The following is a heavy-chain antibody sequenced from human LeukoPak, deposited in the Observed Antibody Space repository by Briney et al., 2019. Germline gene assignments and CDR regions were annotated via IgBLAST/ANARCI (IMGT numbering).Heavy chain of an antibody. CDR2: INHSGST. CDR1: GGSFSGYY. D-gene: IGHD4-17*01. CDR3: ARLTVPSKAFDI. J-gene: IGHJ3*02. Sequence: SETLSLTCAVYGGSFSGYYWSWIRQPPGKGLEWIGEINHSGSTNYNPSLKSRVTISVDTSKNQFSLKLSSVTAADTAVYYCARLTVPSKAFDIWGQGTMVTVSS. V-gene: IGHV4-34*01.